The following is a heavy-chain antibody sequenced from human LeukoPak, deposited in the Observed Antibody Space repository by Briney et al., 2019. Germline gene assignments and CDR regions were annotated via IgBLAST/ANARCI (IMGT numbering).Heavy chain of an antibody. CDR1: GYTFTSYD. D-gene: IGHD6-6*01. J-gene: IGHJ6*03. V-gene: IGHV1-8*01. CDR2: MNPNRGNT. CDR3: ARMSLIAARPNYYYYMDV. Sequence: ASVKVSCKASGYTFTSYDINWVRQATGQGLEWMGWMNPNRGNTGYAQKFQGRVTMTRNTSISTAYMELSSLRSEDTAVYYCARMSLIAARPNYYYYMDVSGKGTTVTVSS.